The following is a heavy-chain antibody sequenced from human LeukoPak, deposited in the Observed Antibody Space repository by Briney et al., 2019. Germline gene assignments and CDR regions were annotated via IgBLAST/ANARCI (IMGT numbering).Heavy chain of an antibody. Sequence: GGSLRLSCAASGFTFSSYAMHWVPQAPGKGLEWVAVISYDGSNKYYADSVKGRFTISRDNSKNTLYLQMNSLRAEDTAVYYCARDILSIFGVVMETPVYWGQGTLVTVSS. CDR1: GFTFSSYA. CDR2: ISYDGSNK. D-gene: IGHD3-3*01. V-gene: IGHV3-30-3*01. J-gene: IGHJ4*02. CDR3: ARDILSIFGVVMETPVY.